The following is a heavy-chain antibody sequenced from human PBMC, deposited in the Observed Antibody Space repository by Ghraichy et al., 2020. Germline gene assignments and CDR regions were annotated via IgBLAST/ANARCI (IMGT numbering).Heavy chain of an antibody. J-gene: IGHJ4*02. CDR3: ANGDWNDPVWGY. D-gene: IGHD1-1*01. Sequence: GGSLRLSCAASGFTFSSYAMSWVRQAPGKGLEWVSAISGSGGSTYYADSVKGRFTISRDNSKNTLYLQMNSLRAEDTAVYYCANGDWNDPVWGYWGQGTLVTVSS. V-gene: IGHV3-23*01. CDR1: GFTFSSYA. CDR2: ISGSGGST.